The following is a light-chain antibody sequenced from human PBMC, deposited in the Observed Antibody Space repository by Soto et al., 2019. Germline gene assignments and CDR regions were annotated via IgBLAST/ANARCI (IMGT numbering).Light chain of an antibody. V-gene: IGLV3-25*02. CDR2: KDS. J-gene: IGLJ2*01. Sequence: SYELTQPPSVSVSPGQTARITCSGDALPKQYVYWYQQQPGQAPVLVMYKDSERPSGIPERFSGSSSGTTVTLTISGVQAEDEADYYCQSADSSGTSFGGGTKLTVL. CDR3: QSADSSGTS. CDR1: ALPKQY.